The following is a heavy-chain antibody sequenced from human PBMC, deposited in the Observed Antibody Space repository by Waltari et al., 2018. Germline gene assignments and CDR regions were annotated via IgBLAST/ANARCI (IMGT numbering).Heavy chain of an antibody. CDR2: ISPSGDTT. CDR1: GPAVRDWG. J-gene: IGHJ4*02. D-gene: IGHD2-15*01. Sequence: EVQLVESGGGLVQPGGSLRLSCSASGPAVRDWGKHWVRQAPGEGLELVSAISPSGDTTDYADSVKGRFTISRDNSKNTIYLQMDSLRLEDMAVYYCAKAGGSWIRLAGLSEYWGQGTLVTVSS. V-gene: IGHV3-64*07. CDR3: AKAGGSWIRLAGLSEY.